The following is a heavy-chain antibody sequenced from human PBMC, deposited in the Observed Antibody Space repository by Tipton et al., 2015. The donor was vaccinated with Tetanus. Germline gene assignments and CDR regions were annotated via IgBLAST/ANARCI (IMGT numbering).Heavy chain of an antibody. CDR1: GVSIRSSTYF. J-gene: IGHJ3*01. CDR3: ARPSTTVTPRAFDV. CDR2: IYYSGSS. V-gene: IGHV4-39*01. D-gene: IGHD4-17*01. Sequence: TLSLTCAVSGVSIRSSTYFWGWIRQPPGKGLEWIGSIYYSGSSYYNPSLESRVTISIDTSKNRFSLKLTSVTAADAAVYYCARPSTTVTPRAFDVWGQGTMVTVSS.